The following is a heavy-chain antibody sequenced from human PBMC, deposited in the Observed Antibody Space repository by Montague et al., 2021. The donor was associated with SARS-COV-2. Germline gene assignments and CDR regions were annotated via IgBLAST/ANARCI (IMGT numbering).Heavy chain of an antibody. Sequence: SLRLSCAASGFTFSSYGMHWVRQAQGKGLEWATLISYDGSNKYYADSVKGRFTISRDNSKNTLYLQMSSLRAEDTAVYYCARESSIDEKGMGLDYWGQGTLVTVSS. V-gene: IGHV3-30-3*01. CDR1: GFTFSSYG. J-gene: IGHJ4*02. D-gene: IGHD5-24*01. CDR3: ARESSIDEKGMGLDY. CDR2: ISYDGSNK.